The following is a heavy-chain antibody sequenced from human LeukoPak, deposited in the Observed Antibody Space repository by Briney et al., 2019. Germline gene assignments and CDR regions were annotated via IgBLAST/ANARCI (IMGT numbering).Heavy chain of an antibody. Sequence: GGSLRLSCAASGLTFSRYAMHWVRQAPGKGLEWVSFIRYDGSDKYYADSVKGRFTISRDNSKNTLYLQMYSLRPEDTAVYSCAKDRGDGYPTHFDYWGQGNPGQRFL. V-gene: IGHV3-30*02. D-gene: IGHD5-24*01. CDR3: AKDRGDGYPTHFDY. CDR2: IRYDGSDK. CDR1: GLTFSRYA. J-gene: IGHJ4*02.